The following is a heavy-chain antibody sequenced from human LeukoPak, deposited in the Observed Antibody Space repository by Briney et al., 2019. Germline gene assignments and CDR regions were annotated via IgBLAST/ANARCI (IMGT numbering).Heavy chain of an antibody. CDR3: ATGDGSGSLYFDY. CDR2: MNPNSGNT. Sequence: GASVKVSCKASGYIFTSNDINWVRQATGQGPEWMGWMNPNSGNTGYAQKFQGRVTLTRNTSIGTAYMELSSLRSEDTAVYYCATGDGSGSLYFDYWGQGTLVTVSS. CDR1: GYIFTSND. D-gene: IGHD1-26*01. J-gene: IGHJ4*02. V-gene: IGHV1-8*01.